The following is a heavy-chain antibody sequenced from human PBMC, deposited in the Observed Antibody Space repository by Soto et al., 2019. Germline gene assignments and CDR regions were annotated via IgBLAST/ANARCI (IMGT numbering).Heavy chain of an antibody. V-gene: IGHV3-23*01. CDR2: ISGSGGST. CDR1: GFTFSSYA. D-gene: IGHD2-15*01. J-gene: IGHJ5*02. Sequence: LRLSCAASGFTFSSYAMSWVRQAPGKGLEWVSAISGSGGSTYYADSVKGRFTISRDNSKNTLYLQMNSLRAEDTAVYYCAKGSPLTYCSGGSCYPKFDPRGQGTLVTVSS. CDR3: AKGSPLTYCSGGSCYPKFDP.